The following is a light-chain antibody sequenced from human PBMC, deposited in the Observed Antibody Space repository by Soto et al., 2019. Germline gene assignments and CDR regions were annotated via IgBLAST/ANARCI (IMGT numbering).Light chain of an antibody. CDR1: SSNIGSNY. CDR2: YNN. J-gene: IGLJ2*01. V-gene: IGLV1-47*01. Sequence: QSVLTQPPSASGTPGQRVTISCSGSSSNIGSNYVYWYQQLPGTAPKLLIYYNNQRPSGVPDRFSGSKSGTSASLAISGILSEDEADYYCSAWDDSLRAVVFGGGTKVTVL. CDR3: SAWDDSLRAVV.